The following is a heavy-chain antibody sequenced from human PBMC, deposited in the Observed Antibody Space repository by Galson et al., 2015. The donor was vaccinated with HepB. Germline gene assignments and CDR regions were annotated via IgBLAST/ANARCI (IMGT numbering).Heavy chain of an antibody. CDR3: ARGSQMAWFGPTYYYYGMDV. CDR2: ISAYNGNT. CDR1: GYTFTSYG. J-gene: IGHJ6*02. V-gene: IGHV1-18*01. Sequence: SVKVSCKASGYTFTSYGISWVRQAPGQGLEWMGWISAYNGNTNYAQKFQGWVTMTRDTSISTAYMELSRLRSDDTAVYYCARGSQMAWFGPTYYYYGMDVWGQGTTVTVSS. D-gene: IGHD3-10*01.